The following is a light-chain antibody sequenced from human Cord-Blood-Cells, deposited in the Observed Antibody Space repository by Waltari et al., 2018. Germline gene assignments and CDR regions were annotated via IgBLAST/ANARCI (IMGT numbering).Light chain of an antibody. V-gene: IGKV3-20*01. CDR3: QHET. CDR2: GAS. CDR1: QSVSSSY. Sequence: IVLTQSPGTLSLSPGERATLSCRASQSVSSSYLAWYQQKPGQAPRLLIYGASSRATGIPDRFSGSGSGTDFTLTISRLEPEDFAVYYCQHETFGQGTKVEIK. J-gene: IGKJ1*01.